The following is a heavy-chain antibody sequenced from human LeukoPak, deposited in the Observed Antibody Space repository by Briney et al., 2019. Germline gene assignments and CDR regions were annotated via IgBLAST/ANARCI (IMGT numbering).Heavy chain of an antibody. J-gene: IGHJ3*02. D-gene: IGHD5-24*01. V-gene: IGHV1-2*02. CDR2: INPNSGGT. CDR1: GYTFTGYY. Sequence: GESLKISCKGSGYTFTGYYMHWVRQAPGQGLEWMGWINPNSGGTNYAQKFQGRVTMTRDTSISTAYMELSRLRSDDTAVYYCARTREEMAPFDAFDIWGQGTMVTVSS. CDR3: ARTREEMAPFDAFDI.